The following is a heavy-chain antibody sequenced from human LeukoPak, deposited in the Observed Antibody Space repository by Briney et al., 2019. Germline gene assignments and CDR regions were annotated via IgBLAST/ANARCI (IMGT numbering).Heavy chain of an antibody. CDR2: IYYDGNA. CDR1: RGSISSTTYY. Sequence: SETLSLTCTLSRGSISSTTYYWGWISQPPGKGLELIGSIYYDGNAYYSPSLKSRVTISVDTSKNQFSLRLTSVTAADTAVYYCARHEAVAARPNWFDPWGQGTLVTVSS. D-gene: IGHD6-6*01. J-gene: IGHJ5*02. CDR3: ARHEAVAARPNWFDP. V-gene: IGHV4-39*01.